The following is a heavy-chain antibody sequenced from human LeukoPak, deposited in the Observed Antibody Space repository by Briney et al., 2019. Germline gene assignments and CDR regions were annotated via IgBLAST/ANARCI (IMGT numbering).Heavy chain of an antibody. Sequence: GASVKVSCKASGGTFISYAISWVRQAPGQGLEWMGGIIPIFGTAHYAQKFQGRVTITADEYTRTAYMELSSLRSEEKAVYYCSRDKVGVVTGYYYMDVWGKGTTVTVSS. D-gene: IGHD2-21*02. CDR3: SRDKVGVVTGYYYMDV. CDR1: GGTFISYA. V-gene: IGHV1-69*13. CDR2: IIPIFGTA. J-gene: IGHJ6*03.